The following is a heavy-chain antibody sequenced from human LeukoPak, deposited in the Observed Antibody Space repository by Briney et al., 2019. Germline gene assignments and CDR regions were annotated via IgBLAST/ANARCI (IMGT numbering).Heavy chain of an antibody. J-gene: IGHJ5*01. CDR1: GFTFNNYA. CDR3: TRAGYSSGFDS. Sequence: PGGSLRLSCAASGFTFNNYAMNWVRQAPGKGLECVSSISSSGGSTFYADSVKGRFTISRDNAKNTLYLQMNSLIAEDTAVYFCTRAGYSSGFDSWGQGTLVTVSS. V-gene: IGHV3-23*01. CDR2: ISSSGGST. D-gene: IGHD6-19*01.